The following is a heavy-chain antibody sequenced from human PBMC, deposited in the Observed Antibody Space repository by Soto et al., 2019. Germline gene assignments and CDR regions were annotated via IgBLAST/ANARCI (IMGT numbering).Heavy chain of an antibody. J-gene: IGHJ4*02. CDR1: GFTFSTDS. CDR3: ARVFGSGFDY. V-gene: IGHV3-48*02. D-gene: IGHD6-19*01. CDR2: ISTSGATR. Sequence: EVQLVESGGGLVQPGGSLRLSCVASGFTFSTDSMNWVRQAPGMGLEWVAHISTSGATRYYADSVKGRFTISRDNAKTSLYLQMDSLRNEDTAFYYCARVFGSGFDYWGQGTLVTVSS.